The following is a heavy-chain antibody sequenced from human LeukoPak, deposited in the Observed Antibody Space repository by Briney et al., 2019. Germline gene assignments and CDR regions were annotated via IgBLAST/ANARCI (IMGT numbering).Heavy chain of an antibody. CDR2: INQGGSDK. CDR3: ACEHS. J-gene: IGHJ4*02. Sequence: GGSLRLSCVASGFTFRNDWMTWVRQAPGRGLEWVASINQGGSDKYYVDSVKGRFDISRDNAKNSLYLQMNSLRADDMAVYFCACEHSWGQGTVVTVSS. V-gene: IGHV3-7*01. CDR1: GFTFRNDW.